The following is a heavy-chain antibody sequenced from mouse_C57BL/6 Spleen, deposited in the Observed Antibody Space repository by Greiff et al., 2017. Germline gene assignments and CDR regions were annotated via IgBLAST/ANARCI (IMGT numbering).Heavy chain of an antibody. D-gene: IGHD2-5*01. Sequence: VQLQQPGAELVKPGASVKLSCKASGYTFTSYWMHWVKQRPGQGLEWIGMIHPNSGSTNYNEKFKSKATLTVDKSSSTAYMQLSSLTSEDSAVYYCARSDYSNYEGGAMDYWGQGTSVTVSS. CDR1: GYTFTSYW. V-gene: IGHV1-64*01. CDR3: ARSDYSNYEGGAMDY. CDR2: IHPNSGST. J-gene: IGHJ4*01.